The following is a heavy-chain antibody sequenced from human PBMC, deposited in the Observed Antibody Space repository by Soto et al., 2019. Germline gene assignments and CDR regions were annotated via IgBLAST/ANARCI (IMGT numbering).Heavy chain of an antibody. D-gene: IGHD2-2*01. J-gene: IGHJ6*02. V-gene: IGHV1-18*04. CDR3: ARRGGYCSSTSCTYYYYGMDV. CDR1: GYTFTSYG. CDR2: ISAYNGNT. Sequence: QVQLVQSGAEVKKPGASVKVSCKASGYTFTSYGISWVRQAPGQGLEWMGWISAYNGNTNYAQKLQGRVTMTTDTSTSTAYMELRSLRSEDTAVYYCARRGGYCSSTSCTYYYYGMDVWGQGTTVTVSS.